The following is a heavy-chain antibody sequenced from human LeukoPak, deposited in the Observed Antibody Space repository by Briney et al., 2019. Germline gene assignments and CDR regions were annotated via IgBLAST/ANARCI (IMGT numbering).Heavy chain of an antibody. V-gene: IGHV3-7*01. CDR3: ARDILNPGDEVGAFDI. D-gene: IGHD2-21*02. CDR2: IKQDGTEK. CDR1: GFTFTTYW. Sequence: GGSLRLSCAASGFTFTTYWMSWVRQAPGKGLEWVANIKQDGTEKYYVDSVKGRFTISRDNAKNSLYLQMNSLRAEDTAVYYCARDILNPGDEVGAFDIWGQRTMVTVSS. J-gene: IGHJ3*02.